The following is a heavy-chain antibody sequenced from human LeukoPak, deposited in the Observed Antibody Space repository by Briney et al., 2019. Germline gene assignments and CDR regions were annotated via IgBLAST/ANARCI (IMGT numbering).Heavy chain of an antibody. Sequence: PSETLSLTCTVSGGSIGGDYWTWSRQPPGKGLQYMAYIYHTGATNYNPSLKSRVTMSVDTSKNQFSLKLSSVTAADTAVYYCAREVGTIMVNWFDPWGQGTLVTVSS. D-gene: IGHD3-3*01. CDR3: AREVGTIMVNWFDP. CDR2: IYHTGAT. V-gene: IGHV4-59*12. CDR1: GGSIGGDY. J-gene: IGHJ5*02.